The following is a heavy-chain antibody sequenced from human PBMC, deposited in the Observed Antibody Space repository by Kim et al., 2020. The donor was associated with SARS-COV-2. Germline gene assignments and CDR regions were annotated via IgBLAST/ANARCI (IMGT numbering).Heavy chain of an antibody. Sequence: SSPAFQGQVTSSADKSISTAYLQWSSLKASDTAMYYCARRRGNHRSMDVWGQGTTVTVSS. V-gene: IGHV5-51*01. CDR3: ARRRGNHRSMDV. J-gene: IGHJ6*02.